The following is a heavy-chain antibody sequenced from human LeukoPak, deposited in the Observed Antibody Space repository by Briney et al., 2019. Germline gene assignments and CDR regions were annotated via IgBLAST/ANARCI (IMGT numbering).Heavy chain of an antibody. Sequence: GGSLRLSCAASGFTFSSYWMSWVRQAPAKGLEWVANIKQDGSDYYYVDSVKGRFTISRDNAKNSLYLQMNSLRAEDTAVYYCAREQTPVIHYYFDSWGQGTLVTVSS. CDR2: IKQDGSDY. CDR1: GFTFSSYW. J-gene: IGHJ4*02. D-gene: IGHD3-16*02. CDR3: AREQTPVIHYYFDS. V-gene: IGHV3-7*01.